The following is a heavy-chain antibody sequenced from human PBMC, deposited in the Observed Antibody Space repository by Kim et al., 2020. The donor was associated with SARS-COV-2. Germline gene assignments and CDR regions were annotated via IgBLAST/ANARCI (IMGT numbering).Heavy chain of an antibody. V-gene: IGHV4-39*07. CDR3: LRDGHNPFGMDV. Sequence: TPNNPSLKSRLTISVETSKNQCSLKLNSVTAADTAVYYSLRDGHNPFGMDVWGQGTTVIVSS. CDR2: T. J-gene: IGHJ6*02.